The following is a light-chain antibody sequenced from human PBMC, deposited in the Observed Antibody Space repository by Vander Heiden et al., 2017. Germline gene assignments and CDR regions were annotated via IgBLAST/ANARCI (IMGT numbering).Light chain of an antibody. CDR2: EVS. J-gene: IGLJ2*01. CDR1: SGDVGGYDY. CDR3: SSYTSSGTLV. V-gene: IGLV2-14*01. Sequence: QSALTQPASVSASPGQSITISCTGTSGDVGGYDYVSWYQQHPGKAPKLMIYEVSNRPSGVSNRFSGSKSGNTASLTIFGLQAEDEADYYCSSYTSSGTLVFGGGTKLTVL.